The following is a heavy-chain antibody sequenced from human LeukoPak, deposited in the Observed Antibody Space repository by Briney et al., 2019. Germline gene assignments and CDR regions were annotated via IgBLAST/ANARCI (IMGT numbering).Heavy chain of an antibody. D-gene: IGHD1-14*01. J-gene: IGHJ4*02. CDR3: ARGGSHEPHDY. CDR2: ISYSGTT. Sequence: SETLSLTCTVSGGSISGYCWSWIRQPPGKGLEWIGYISYSGTTNYNPSLKSRITISVDTSKTQFSLKLSSVTAADTAVYYCARGGSHEPHDYWGQGTLVTVSS. V-gene: IGHV4-59*08. CDR1: GGSISGYC.